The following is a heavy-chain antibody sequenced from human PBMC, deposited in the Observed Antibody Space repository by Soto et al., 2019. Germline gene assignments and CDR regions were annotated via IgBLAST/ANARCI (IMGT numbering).Heavy chain of an antibody. Sequence: EVQLVESGGGLVKPGGSLRLSCAASGFTFSNAWMNWVRQAPGKGLEWVARIKSKTDGGTTDYAAPGKGRFTISRDDSKNTLYLQMNSMKTEDRAVYYCTSTLGYCSGGSCYDLAFDIWGQGTMVTVSS. J-gene: IGHJ3*02. CDR1: GFTFSNAW. CDR2: IKSKTDGGTT. CDR3: TSTLGYCSGGSCYDLAFDI. V-gene: IGHV3-15*07. D-gene: IGHD2-15*01.